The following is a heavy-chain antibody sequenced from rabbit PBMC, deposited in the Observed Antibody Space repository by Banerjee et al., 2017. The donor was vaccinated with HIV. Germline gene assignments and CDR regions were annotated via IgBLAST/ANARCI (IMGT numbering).Heavy chain of an antibody. CDR1: GFSFSSYY. V-gene: IGHV1S40*01. CDR3: ARDLAGVIGWNFGL. CDR2: IYAGSSGST. Sequence: QSLEESGGDLVKPGASLTLTCTASGFSFSSYYMWWVRQAPGKGLEWIACIYAGSSGSTYYASWAKGRFTISKTSSTTVTLQMTSLTAADTATDFCARDLAGVIGWNFGLWGQGTLVTVS. J-gene: IGHJ3*01. D-gene: IGHD4-1*01.